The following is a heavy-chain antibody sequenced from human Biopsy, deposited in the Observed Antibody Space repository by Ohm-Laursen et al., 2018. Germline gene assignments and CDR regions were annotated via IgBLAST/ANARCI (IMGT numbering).Heavy chain of an antibody. D-gene: IGHD3-22*01. CDR1: GDSISSYY. Sequence: GTLSLTCTVSGDSISSYYWSWIRQPPGKGLQWIGYVYYTGSTDYNPSLQSRVTISVDTSKNHFSLRLRSVTPADTAIYYCARDRGYYSDRTVPGYFDLWGRGTLDTVSS. J-gene: IGHJ2*01. CDR3: ARDRGYYSDRTVPGYFDL. V-gene: IGHV4-59*01. CDR2: VYYTGST.